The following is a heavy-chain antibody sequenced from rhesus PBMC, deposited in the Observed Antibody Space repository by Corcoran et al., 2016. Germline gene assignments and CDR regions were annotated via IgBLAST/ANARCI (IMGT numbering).Heavy chain of an antibody. D-gene: IGHD4-23*01. CDR2: IYGSSGSP. Sequence: QVQLQESGPGVVKPSETLSLTCAVSGYSISSGYDWSWIRQPPGKGLEWIGYIYGSSGSPNYNPSLKNRVTISKDTSKNQFSLKLSSVTAADTAVYYCARAVLESPYYYGLDSWGQGVVVTVSS. CDR1: GYSISSGYD. CDR3: ARAVLESPYYYGLDS. J-gene: IGHJ6*01. V-gene: IGHV4-76*01.